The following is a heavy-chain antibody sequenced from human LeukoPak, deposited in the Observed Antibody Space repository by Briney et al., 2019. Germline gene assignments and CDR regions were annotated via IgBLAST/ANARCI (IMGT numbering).Heavy chain of an antibody. V-gene: IGHV4-59*01. Sequence: SETLSLTCAVYGGSLSGYYWSWLRQPPGKGLEWIAYRQSNGYTEYYPSLMSRVTISLDTSKRQLSLKLTSVTAADTAVYYCARGVYGAYFDFWGQGTLVTVSS. CDR3: ARGVYGAYFDF. J-gene: IGHJ4*02. D-gene: IGHD4-17*01. CDR1: GGSLSGYY. CDR2: RQSNGYT.